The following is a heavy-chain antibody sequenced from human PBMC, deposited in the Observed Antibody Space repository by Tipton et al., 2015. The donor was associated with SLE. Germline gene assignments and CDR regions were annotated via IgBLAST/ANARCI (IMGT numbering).Heavy chain of an antibody. CDR2: ISAYNGNT. Sequence: QSGAEVKKPGASVKVSCKASGYTFTTYGISWVRQAPGQGLEWMGWISAYNGNTNFAQKVQGRVTMTTDTSTSTAYVELRSLRSDDTAVYYCAIAVAGTLFFGHWGQGTLVTVSS. J-gene: IGHJ4*02. D-gene: IGHD6-19*01. CDR1: GYTFTTYG. CDR3: AIAVAGTLFFGH. V-gene: IGHV1-18*01.